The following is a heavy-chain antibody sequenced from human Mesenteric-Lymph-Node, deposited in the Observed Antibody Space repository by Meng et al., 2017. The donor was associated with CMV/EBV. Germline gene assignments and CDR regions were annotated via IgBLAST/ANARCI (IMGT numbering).Heavy chain of an antibody. Sequence: GGSLRLSCAASGFTFSSYAMHWVRQAPGKGLEWVAVISYDGSNKYYADSVKGRFTISRDNSKNTLYLQMNSLRAEDTAVYYCARAFRFLGLDYWGQGTLVTVSS. D-gene: IGHD2-21*01. V-gene: IGHV3-30*04. CDR2: ISYDGSNK. CDR3: ARAFRFLGLDY. CDR1: GFTFSSYA. J-gene: IGHJ4*02.